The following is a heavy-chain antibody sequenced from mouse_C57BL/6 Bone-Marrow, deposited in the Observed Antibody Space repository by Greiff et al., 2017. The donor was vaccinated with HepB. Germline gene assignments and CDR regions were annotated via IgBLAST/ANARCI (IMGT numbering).Heavy chain of an antibody. V-gene: IGHV1-52*01. J-gene: IGHJ4*01. CDR3: ARRGTTVGLAMDY. CDR1: GYTFTSYW. D-gene: IGHD1-1*01. CDR2: IDPSDSET. Sequence: QVQLQQPGAELVRPGSSVKLSCKASGYTFTSYWMHWVKQRPIQGLEWIGNIDPSDSETHYNQKFKDKATLTVYKSSSTAYMQLSSLTSEDSAVYYCARRGTTVGLAMDYWGQGTSVTVSS.